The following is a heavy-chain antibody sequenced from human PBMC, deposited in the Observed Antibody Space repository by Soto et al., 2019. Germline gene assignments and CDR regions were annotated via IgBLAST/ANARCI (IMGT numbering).Heavy chain of an antibody. CDR2: IYQSGST. CDR3: ARGLITFGGVVATDWFDP. Sequence: SETLSLTCAVSCDSISSGGYSWSWIRQPPGKGLEWIGYIYQSGSTYYKSSLKSRVTMSVDRSKNQFSLKLSSVTAADTAVYYCARGLITFGGVVATDWFDPWGQGTLVTVSS. CDR1: CDSISSGGYS. J-gene: IGHJ5*02. V-gene: IGHV4-30-2*01. D-gene: IGHD3-16*02.